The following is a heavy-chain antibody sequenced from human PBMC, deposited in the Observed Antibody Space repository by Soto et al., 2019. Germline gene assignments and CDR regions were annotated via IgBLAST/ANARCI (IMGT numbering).Heavy chain of an antibody. CDR3: ARVDPTNGGWFDP. V-gene: IGHV5-51*01. D-gene: IGHD3-10*01. CDR1: GYRFTGYW. J-gene: IGHJ5*02. CDR2: IYPGDSYT. Sequence: GESLKISCQGSGYRFTGYWIGWVRQMPGKGLEWMGIIYPGDSYTTYSPSFQGQVTMSADKSITTAYLQWSSLKASDTAIYHCARVDPTNGGWFDPWGQGTQVTVSS.